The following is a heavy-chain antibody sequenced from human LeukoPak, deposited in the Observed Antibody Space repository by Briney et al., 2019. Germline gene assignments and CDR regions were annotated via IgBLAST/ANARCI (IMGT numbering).Heavy chain of an antibody. CDR1: GFTSDDYA. J-gene: IGHJ3*02. Sequence: PGGSLRLSCAASGFTSDDYAMHWVRQAPGKGLEWVSGISWNSGSIGYADSVKGRFTISRDNAKNSLYLQMSSLRAEDMALYYCTIGSGTYRGAFDIWGQGTMVTVSS. V-gene: IGHV3-9*02. CDR2: ISWNSGSI. D-gene: IGHD1-26*01. CDR3: TIGSGTYRGAFDI.